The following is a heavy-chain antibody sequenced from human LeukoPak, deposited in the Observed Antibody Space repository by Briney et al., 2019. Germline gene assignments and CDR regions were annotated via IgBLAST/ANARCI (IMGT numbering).Heavy chain of an antibody. D-gene: IGHD3-10*01. CDR2: IFHSGST. CDR1: GGSMNSGIYY. Sequence: TLSLTCSVSGGSMNSGIYYWSWIRQPPGKGLEWIGYIFHSGSTNYNPSLKSRVTMSLDMSKNQFSVNLTSVTAADTAAYYCARGVVAIAMVRGVIMTGYFDPWGQGTLVTVSS. CDR3: ARGVVAIAMVRGVIMTGYFDP. V-gene: IGHV4-30-2*01. J-gene: IGHJ5*02.